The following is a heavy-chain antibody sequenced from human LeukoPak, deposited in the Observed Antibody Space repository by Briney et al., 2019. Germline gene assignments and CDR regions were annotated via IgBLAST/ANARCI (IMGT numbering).Heavy chain of an antibody. V-gene: IGHV3-23*01. J-gene: IGHJ4*01. CDR1: GFTFSSYG. CDR2: ITPTSSST. CDR3: AKVFESGTYNNFIHY. Sequence: SGVSLRLSCAASGFTFSSYGMRGVPQSPGRGLECFSSITPTSSSTYDADSVQGRFTISRNNSNNTLSLQINSLTPEYTAKYYFAKVFESGTYNNFIHYWGKGTPVTVSS. D-gene: IGHD3-10*01.